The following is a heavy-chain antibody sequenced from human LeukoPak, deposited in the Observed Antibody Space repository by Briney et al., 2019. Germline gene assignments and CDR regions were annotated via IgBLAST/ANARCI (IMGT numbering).Heavy chain of an antibody. Sequence: SETLSLTCTVSGGSISSSSYYWGWIRQPPGKGLEWIGSIYYSGSTYYNPSLKSRVTISVDTSKNQFSLKLSSVTAADTAVYYCAGNRGYDNYFGYWGQGTLVTVSS. CDR3: AGNRGYDNYFGY. V-gene: IGHV4-39*01. CDR1: GGSISSSSYY. CDR2: IYYSGST. D-gene: IGHD5-12*01. J-gene: IGHJ4*02.